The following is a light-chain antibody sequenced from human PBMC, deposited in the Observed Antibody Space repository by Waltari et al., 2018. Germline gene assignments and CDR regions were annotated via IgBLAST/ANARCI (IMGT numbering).Light chain of an antibody. Sequence: HAGLTHPPSASRDFGPPAHLTCTGNPTNVATPGYAWRQPPRGHPPKLLSFRSNIRPSGISERFSASTSGNTASLTITGVQPDDEADYYCSAWDSDLVVVVFGGGTRLTVL. CDR2: RSN. CDR1: PTNVATPG. J-gene: IGLJ3*02. CDR3: SAWDSDLVVVV. V-gene: IGLV10-54*04.